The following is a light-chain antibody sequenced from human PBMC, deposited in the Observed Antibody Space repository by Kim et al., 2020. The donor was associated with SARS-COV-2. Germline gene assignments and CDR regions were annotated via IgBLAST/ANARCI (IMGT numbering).Light chain of an antibody. J-gene: IGKJ1*01. Sequence: SPGERAPLSCRASQSVSSNLAWYQQKPGQAPRLLIYGASTRATGIPARFSGSGSGTEFTLTISSLQSEDFALYYCQQYNNWPPWTFGQGTKVEIK. CDR2: GAS. V-gene: IGKV3-15*01. CDR3: QQYNNWPPWT. CDR1: QSVSSN.